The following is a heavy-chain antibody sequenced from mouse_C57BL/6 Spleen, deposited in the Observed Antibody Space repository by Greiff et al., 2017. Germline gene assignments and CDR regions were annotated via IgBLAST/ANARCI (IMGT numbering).Heavy chain of an antibody. CDR2: IYPGDGDT. D-gene: IGHD2-4*01. CDR3: ARPYDYDGVGAMDY. Sequence: VQLVESGAELVKPGASVKISCKASGYAFSSYWMNWVKQRPGKGLEWIGQIYPGDGDTNYNGKFKGKATLTAAKSSSTDYMQLSSLTSEDSAVYFCARPYDYDGVGAMDYWGQGTSVTVSS. CDR1: GYAFSSYW. J-gene: IGHJ4*01. V-gene: IGHV1-80*01.